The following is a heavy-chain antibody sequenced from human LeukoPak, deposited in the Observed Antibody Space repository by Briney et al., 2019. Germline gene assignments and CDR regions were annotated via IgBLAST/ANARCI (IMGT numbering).Heavy chain of an antibody. J-gene: IGHJ4*02. CDR1: GGSFSGYY. Sequence: SETLSLTCAVYGGSFSGYYWSWIRQPPGKGLEWIGEINHSGSTNYNPSLKSRVTISVDTSKNQFSLKLSSVTAADTAVYYCARWEMAYSSGWYAYFDYWGQGTLVTVSS. CDR3: ARWEMAYSSGWYAYFDY. D-gene: IGHD6-19*01. V-gene: IGHV4-34*01. CDR2: INHSGST.